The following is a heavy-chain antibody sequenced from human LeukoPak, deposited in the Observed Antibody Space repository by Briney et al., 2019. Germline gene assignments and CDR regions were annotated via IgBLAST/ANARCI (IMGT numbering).Heavy chain of an antibody. V-gene: IGHV3-53*01. CDR2: IYSGGST. Sequence: GGSLRLSCAASGFTVSSNYMSWVRQAPGKGLEWVSVIYSGGSTYYTDSVKGRFTISRDNSENTLYLQMNSLRAEDTAVYYCARGDSSSSEVDYWGQGTLVAVSS. CDR1: GFTVSSNY. D-gene: IGHD6-6*01. J-gene: IGHJ4*02. CDR3: ARGDSSSSEVDY.